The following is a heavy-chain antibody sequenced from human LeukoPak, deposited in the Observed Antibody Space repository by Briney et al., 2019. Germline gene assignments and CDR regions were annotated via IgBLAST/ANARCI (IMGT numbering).Heavy chain of an antibody. CDR3: AKEYFDREKGHVRVFDI. D-gene: IGHD3-9*01. CDR2: IYTRGNT. CDR1: GGSISSYSYY. Sequence: PSQTLSLTCTVSGGSISSYSYYWSWIRQPAGKGLEWIGRIYTRGNTNYNPSLKSRVTISIDTSKNQFSLKLSSVTAADTAVYYCAKEYFDREKGHVRVFDIWGQGTMVTVSS. V-gene: IGHV4-61*02. J-gene: IGHJ3*02.